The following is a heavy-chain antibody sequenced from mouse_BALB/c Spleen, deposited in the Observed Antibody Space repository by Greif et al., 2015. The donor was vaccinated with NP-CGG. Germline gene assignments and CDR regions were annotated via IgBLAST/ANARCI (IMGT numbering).Heavy chain of an antibody. CDR2: IYPGDGDT. Sequence: VQLVESGPELVKPGASVKISCKASGYAFSSSWMNWVKQRPGQGLEWIGRIYPGDGDTNYNGKFKGKATLTADKSSSTAYMQLSSLTSVDSAVYLCARDYYGSCHYFDYWGQGTTLTVSS. V-gene: IGHV1-82*01. J-gene: IGHJ2*01. CDR1: GYAFSSSW. CDR3: ARDYYGSCHYFDY. D-gene: IGHD1-1*01.